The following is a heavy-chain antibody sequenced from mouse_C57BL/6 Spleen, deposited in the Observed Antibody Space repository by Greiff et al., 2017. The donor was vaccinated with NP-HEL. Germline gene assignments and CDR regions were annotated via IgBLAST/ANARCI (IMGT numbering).Heavy chain of an antibody. V-gene: IGHV1-82*01. Sequence: QVQLQQSGPELVKPGASVKISCKASGYAFSSSWMNWVKQRPGKGLEWIGRIYPGDGDTNYNGKFKGKATLTADKSSSTAYMQLSSLTSEDSAVDFCARQYYGSSLYFDYWGQGTTLTVSS. CDR2: IYPGDGDT. CDR3: ARQYYGSSLYFDY. D-gene: IGHD1-1*01. J-gene: IGHJ2*01. CDR1: GYAFSSSW.